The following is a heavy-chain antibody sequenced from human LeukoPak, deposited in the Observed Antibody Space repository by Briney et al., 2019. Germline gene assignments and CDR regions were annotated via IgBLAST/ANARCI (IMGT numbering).Heavy chain of an antibody. Sequence: SETLSLTCTVSGGSISSGRYYWNWIRQHPGKGLEWIGFIYYSGSTSYNPSLKSRVIISLDTSKNQFSLKLSSVTAADTAVYYSARADYDILTGYYLDYWGQGTLVTVSS. CDR3: ARADYDILTGYYLDY. CDR1: GGSISSGRYY. CDR2: IYYSGST. V-gene: IGHV4-31*03. D-gene: IGHD3-9*01. J-gene: IGHJ4*02.